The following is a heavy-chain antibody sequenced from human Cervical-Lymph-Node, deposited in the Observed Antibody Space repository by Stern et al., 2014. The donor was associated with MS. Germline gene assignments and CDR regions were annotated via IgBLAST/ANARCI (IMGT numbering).Heavy chain of an antibody. Sequence: VQLVESGPGLVKPSETLSLTCTVSGGSISSSSYYWGWIRQPPGKGLEWIGSIYYRGTPYSTPSLKIRVTIPVAPSKTQFSLKLSSVTAADTAVYYCARWAYSSGWYNWFDPWGQGTLVTVSS. D-gene: IGHD3-22*01. J-gene: IGHJ5*02. CDR3: ARWAYSSGWYNWFDP. V-gene: IGHV4-39*01. CDR1: GGSISSSSYY. CDR2: IYYRGTP.